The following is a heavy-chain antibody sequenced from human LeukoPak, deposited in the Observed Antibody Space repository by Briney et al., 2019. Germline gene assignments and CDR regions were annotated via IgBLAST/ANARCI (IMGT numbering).Heavy chain of an antibody. V-gene: IGHV3-23*01. CDR2: ISADGGIT. D-gene: IGHD6-13*01. J-gene: IGHJ4*02. CDR1: GFTFDTYA. Sequence: GGSLRLSCAASGFTFDTYAMSWVRQAPGNGLEWVSVISADGGITFYADSVKRRFTISRDNSKSTLYLQMSSLRAEDTAIYHCAIPDSQRVVSPSGNWYYFDYWGQGTLVSVSS. CDR3: AIPDSQRVVSPSGNWYYFDY.